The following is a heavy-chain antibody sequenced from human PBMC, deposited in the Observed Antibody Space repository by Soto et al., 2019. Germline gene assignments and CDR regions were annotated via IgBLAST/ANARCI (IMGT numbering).Heavy chain of an antibody. J-gene: IGHJ4*02. D-gene: IGHD5-18*01. Sequence: GGSLRLSCAASGFTFSSYGMHWVRQAPGKGLEWVAVISYDGSNKYYADSVKGRFSISRDNSKNTLYLQMNSLRAEDTAVYYCAKDSGYSYGYSFDYWGQGTLVTVSS. CDR1: GFTFSSYG. CDR3: AKDSGYSYGYSFDY. CDR2: ISYDGSNK. V-gene: IGHV3-30*18.